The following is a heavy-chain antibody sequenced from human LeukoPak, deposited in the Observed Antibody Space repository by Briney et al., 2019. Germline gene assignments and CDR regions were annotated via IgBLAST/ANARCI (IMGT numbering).Heavy chain of an antibody. CDR2: IYYSGST. J-gene: IGHJ4*02. Sequence: SETLSLTCTVSGGSISSSSYYWGWLRQPPGKGLEWIGSIYYSGSTHYNPSLKSRVTISVDTSKNQFSLKLSSVTAADTAVYYCARQGWFGELLSPLDYWGQGTLVTVSS. V-gene: IGHV4-39*01. D-gene: IGHD3-10*01. CDR3: ARQGWFGELLSPLDY. CDR1: GGSISSSSYY.